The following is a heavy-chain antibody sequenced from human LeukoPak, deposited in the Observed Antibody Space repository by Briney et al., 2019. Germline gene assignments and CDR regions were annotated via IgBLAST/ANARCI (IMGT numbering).Heavy chain of an antibody. D-gene: IGHD3-10*01. CDR1: GYTLTELS. V-gene: IGHV1-24*01. CDR3: AAPALSMVRGVHFDY. CDR2: FDPEDGET. J-gene: IGHJ4*02. Sequence: GASVKVSCKVSGYTLTELSMHWVRQAPGKGLEWMGGFDPEDGETIYAQKFQGGVTMTEDTSTDTAYMELSSLRSEDTAVYYCAAPALSMVRGVHFDYWGQGTLVTVSS.